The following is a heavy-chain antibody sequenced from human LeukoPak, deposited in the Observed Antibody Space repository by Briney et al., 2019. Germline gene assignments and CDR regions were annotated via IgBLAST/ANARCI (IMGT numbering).Heavy chain of an antibody. CDR3: ARARSYGMDV. Sequence: NPSETLSLTCTVSGGSISSYYWSWIRQPPGKGLEWIGEINHSGSTNYNPPLKSRVTISVDTSKNQFSLKLSSVTAADTAVYYCARARSYGMDVWGQGTTVTVSS. CDR2: INHSGST. D-gene: IGHD3-3*01. V-gene: IGHV4-34*01. J-gene: IGHJ6*02. CDR1: GGSISSYY.